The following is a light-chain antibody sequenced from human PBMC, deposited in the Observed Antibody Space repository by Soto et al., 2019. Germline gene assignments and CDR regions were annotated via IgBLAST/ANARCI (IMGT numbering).Light chain of an antibody. J-gene: IGKJ2*01. CDR3: QQGHSTPYT. CDR2: SAS. CDR1: QNIRTY. V-gene: IGKV1-39*01. Sequence: DIQMTQSPYSLSASLGDSVTITCRASQNIRTYLKWYQQKPGRAPKLLIHSASPLPSGVPSRFSGSGSGTEVTLTMSGLQPEDFASYYCQQGHSTPYTFGQGTKVEIK.